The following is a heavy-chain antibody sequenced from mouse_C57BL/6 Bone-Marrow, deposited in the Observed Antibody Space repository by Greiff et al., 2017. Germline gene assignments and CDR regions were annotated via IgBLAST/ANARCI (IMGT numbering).Heavy chain of an antibody. Sequence: QVQLKESGPGLVAPSQSLSITCTVSGFSLTSYGVHWVRQPPGKGLEWLVVLWSEGSTTYNSALKSRLSISKDNSKSQVFLKMNSLQTDDTAMYYCARHPLWKGGYYAMDYWGQGTSVTVSS. V-gene: IGHV2-6-1*01. CDR3: ARHPLWKGGYYAMDY. J-gene: IGHJ4*01. CDR1: GFSLTSYG. CDR2: LWSEGST. D-gene: IGHD1-1*02.